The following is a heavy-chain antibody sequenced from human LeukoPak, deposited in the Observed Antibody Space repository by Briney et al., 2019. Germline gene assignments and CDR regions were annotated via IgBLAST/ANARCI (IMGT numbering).Heavy chain of an antibody. CDR3: ARPYYYDSSGYYYTHFDY. V-gene: IGHV1-69*06. Sequence: SVKVSCKASGGTFSSYAISWVRQAPGQGLGWMGGIIPIFGTANYAQKFQGRVTITADKSTSTAYMELSSLRSEDTAVYYCARPYYYDSSGYYYTHFDYWGQGTLVTVSS. J-gene: IGHJ4*02. CDR2: IIPIFGTA. CDR1: GGTFSSYA. D-gene: IGHD3-22*01.